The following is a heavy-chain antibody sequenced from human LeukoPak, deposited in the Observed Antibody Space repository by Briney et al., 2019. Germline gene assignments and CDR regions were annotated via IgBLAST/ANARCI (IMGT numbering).Heavy chain of an antibody. J-gene: IGHJ4*02. CDR1: GGTFSSYA. V-gene: IGHV1-69*13. D-gene: IGHD4-17*01. CDR3: ARDMESTATYGVFDY. CDR2: IIPIFGTA. Sequence: SVKVSCKASGGTFSSYAISWVRQAPGQGLEWMGGIIPIFGTANYAQKFQGRVTITADESTSTAYMELSSLRSEDTAVYYCARDMESTATYGVFDYWGQGTLVTVSS.